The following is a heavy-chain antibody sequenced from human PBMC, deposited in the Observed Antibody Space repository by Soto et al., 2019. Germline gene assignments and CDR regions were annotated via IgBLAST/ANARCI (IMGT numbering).Heavy chain of an antibody. Sequence: PSETLSLTCAVYGGSFSGYYWSWIRQPPGKGLEWIGEINHSGSTNYNPSLKSRVTISVDTSKNQFSLKLSSVTAADTAVYYCARESGGYCSGGSCHPPYYYYYMDVWGKGTTVTVSS. D-gene: IGHD2-15*01. CDR2: INHSGST. V-gene: IGHV4-34*01. J-gene: IGHJ6*03. CDR1: GGSFSGYY. CDR3: ARESGGYCSGGSCHPPYYYYYMDV.